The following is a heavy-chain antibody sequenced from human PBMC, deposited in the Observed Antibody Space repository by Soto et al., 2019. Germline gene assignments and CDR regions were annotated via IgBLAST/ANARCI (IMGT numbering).Heavy chain of an antibody. CDR2: IWSDGSNK. V-gene: IGHV3-33*01. CDR1: GFTFSSYG. D-gene: IGHD2-2*01. J-gene: IGHJ6*02. Sequence: QVQLVESGGGVVQPGRSLRLSCAASGFTFSSYGMHWVRQAPGKGLEWVAVIWSDGSNKYYADSVKGRFTISRDNSKNALYQQMNSLRAEDTAVYYCARDGYCSSTSCYLDSSSLYYYYGMDVWGQGTTVTVSS. CDR3: ARDGYCSSTSCYLDSSSLYYYYGMDV.